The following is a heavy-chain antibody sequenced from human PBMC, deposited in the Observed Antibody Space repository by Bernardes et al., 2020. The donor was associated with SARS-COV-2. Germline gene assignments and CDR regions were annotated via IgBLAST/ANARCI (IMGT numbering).Heavy chain of an antibody. CDR2: ISGSGGST. D-gene: IGHD6-19*01. CDR1: AFTFSSYA. J-gene: IGHJ6*02. V-gene: IGHV3-23*01. Sequence: GGSLRLSCAASAFTFSSYAMIWVRQAPGKGLEWVSGISGSGGSTNYADSVKGRFTISRDNSKSTLYLQMNSLRADDTAVYYCAKGQWLELLSNYGMDVWGQGTTVTVSS. CDR3: AKGQWLELLSNYGMDV.